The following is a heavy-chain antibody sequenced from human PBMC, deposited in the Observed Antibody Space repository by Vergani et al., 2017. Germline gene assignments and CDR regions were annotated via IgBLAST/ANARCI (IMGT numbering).Heavy chain of an antibody. CDR1: GFTFTNYG. J-gene: IGHJ4*02. Sequence: QVQLVESGGGVVQPGGSLRLSCAASGFTFTNYGMHWVRQAPGKGLDWVAFTRYDGIVEYYGDSVRGRFTISRDSSKTVYLQMNSLRVEDTAMYFCAKDLSYSTAWPDFDSRGQGTLVTVSS. CDR3: AKDLSYSTAWPDFDS. CDR2: TRYDGIVE. V-gene: IGHV3-30*02. D-gene: IGHD4-11*01.